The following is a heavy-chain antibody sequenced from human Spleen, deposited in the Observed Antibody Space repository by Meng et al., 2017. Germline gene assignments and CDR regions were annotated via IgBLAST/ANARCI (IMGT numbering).Heavy chain of an antibody. J-gene: IGHJ4*02. CDR3: ARDEDISAAGKLFGDY. CDR2: INPKSGDT. D-gene: IGHD6-25*01. V-gene: IGHV1-2*06. CDR1: GYTFTSYG. Sequence: ASVKVSCKASGYTFTSYGISWVRQAPGQGLEWMGRINPKSGDTHYAQKFQARVTMTGDTSISTAYMELSWLRSDDTSMYYCARDEDISAAGKLFGDYWGQGTLVTVSS.